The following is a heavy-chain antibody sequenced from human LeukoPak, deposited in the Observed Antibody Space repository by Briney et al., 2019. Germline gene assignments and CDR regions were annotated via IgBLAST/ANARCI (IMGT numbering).Heavy chain of an antibody. CDR1: GFTFDDYA. V-gene: IGHV3-9*01. J-gene: IGHJ2*01. CDR2: ISWNSGSI. D-gene: IGHD3-22*01. CDR3: AKDLNPYYYDSSGFHLGLDL. Sequence: SGGSLRLSCAASGFTFDDYAMHWVRQAPGKGLEWVSGISWNSGSIGYADSVKGRFTISRDNAKNSLYLQMNSLRAEDTALYYCAKDLNPYYYDSSGFHLGLDLWGRGTLVTVSS.